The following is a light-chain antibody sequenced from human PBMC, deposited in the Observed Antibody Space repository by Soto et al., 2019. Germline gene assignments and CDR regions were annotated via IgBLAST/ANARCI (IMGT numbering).Light chain of an antibody. CDR2: DAS. Sequence: EIVLTQSPATRSLSPGERATLSCRASQSVSSYLAWYQQKPGQAPRLLIYDASNRATGIPARFSGSGSGTDFTLTIDNLEPEDFAVYYCQQRSNWPPITFGQGTRLEIK. CDR1: QSVSSY. CDR3: QQRSNWPPIT. J-gene: IGKJ5*01. V-gene: IGKV3-11*01.